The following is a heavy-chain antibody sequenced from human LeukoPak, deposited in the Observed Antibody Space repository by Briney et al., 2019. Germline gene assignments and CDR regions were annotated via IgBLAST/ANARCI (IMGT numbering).Heavy chain of an antibody. D-gene: IGHD6-13*01. V-gene: IGHV4-34*01. Sequence: SETLSLTCAVYGVSFSGYSWTWIRQPPGKGLEWIGEISPSGATNYTPYLQSRVTISIDTCKNQFFLNLSSVTAADTAIYYCARAIPGTGYWGQGTLVSVSS. J-gene: IGHJ4*02. CDR3: ARAIPGTGY. CDR2: ISPSGAT. CDR1: GVSFSGYS.